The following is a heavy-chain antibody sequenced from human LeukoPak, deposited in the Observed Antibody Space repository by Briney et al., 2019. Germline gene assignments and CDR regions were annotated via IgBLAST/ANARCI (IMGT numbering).Heavy chain of an antibody. J-gene: IGHJ4*02. CDR1: GYSISTRYY. Sequence: SETLSLTCAVSGYSISTRYYWGWIRAPPGKGLEWIGSLYHNGNTYQNPSLNSRVTISVDTSKNQFSLKLSSVTAADTAIYYCASTYGSGNHDHFDYWGQGILVTVSS. D-gene: IGHD3-10*01. CDR3: ASTYGSGNHDHFDY. CDR2: LYHNGNT. V-gene: IGHV4-38-2*01.